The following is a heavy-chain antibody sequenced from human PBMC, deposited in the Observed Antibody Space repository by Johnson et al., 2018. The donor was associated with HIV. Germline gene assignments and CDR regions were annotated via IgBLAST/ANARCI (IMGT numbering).Heavy chain of an antibody. D-gene: IGHD5-18*01. V-gene: IGHV3-20*04. CDR3: AREVGIQLWSSDAFDV. J-gene: IGHJ3*01. Sequence: VQLVESGGGVVRPGGSLRLSCAASGFTFDDHGMSWVRQAPGKGLEWVSGINWNGGRTGYADSVKGRFTISRDNAKNSLYLQMNSLRAEDTALYYCAREVGIQLWSSDAFDVWGHGSMVTVSS. CDR1: GFTFDDHG. CDR2: INWNGGRT.